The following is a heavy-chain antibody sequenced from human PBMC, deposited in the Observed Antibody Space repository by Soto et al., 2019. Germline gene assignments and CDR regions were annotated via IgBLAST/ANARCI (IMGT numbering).Heavy chain of an antibody. J-gene: IGHJ4*02. Sequence: GGSLRLSCAASGFTVSSNYMSWVRQAPGKGLEWVSVIYSGGSTYYADSVKGRFTISRDNSKNTLYLQMNSLRAEDTAVYYCARAFYGDGYTFRMGTPDDWRQGTLVTVSS. D-gene: IGHD5-12*01. CDR2: IYSGGST. CDR1: GFTVSSNY. CDR3: ARAFYGDGYTFRMGTPDD. V-gene: IGHV3-66*01.